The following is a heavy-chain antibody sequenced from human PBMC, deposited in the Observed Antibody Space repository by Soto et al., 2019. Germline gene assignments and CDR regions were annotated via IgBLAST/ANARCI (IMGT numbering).Heavy chain of an antibody. CDR1: GYTFIDYY. V-gene: IGHV1-2*02. J-gene: IGHJ4*02. CDR2: INPKSGGT. Sequence: QVQVVQSGTEVKKPGASVKVSCKASGYTFIDYYMHWVRQAPGQGLEWMGWINPKSGGTNYAQKFQGRGTMTRDTSISTAYMEVTRLRSDETAIFYCARGGVTIFGVVDNWGQGTLVTVSP. CDR3: ARGGVTIFGVVDN. D-gene: IGHD3-3*01.